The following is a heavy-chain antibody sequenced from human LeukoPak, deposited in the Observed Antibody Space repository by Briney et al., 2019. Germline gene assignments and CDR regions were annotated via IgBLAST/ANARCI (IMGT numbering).Heavy chain of an antibody. CDR3: ARGRSITLLRGVAMSDGFDI. Sequence: GESLKISCTASGFTFSNYGMNWVRQAPGKGLEWGSFTDTSGNYIYYGDSVKGRFTISRDNAKNLVFLQMNGLRAEDTAVYYCARGRSITLLRGVAMSDGFDIWGQGAMVAVSS. CDR2: TDTSGNYI. V-gene: IGHV3-21*01. D-gene: IGHD3-10*01. CDR1: GFTFSNYG. J-gene: IGHJ3*02.